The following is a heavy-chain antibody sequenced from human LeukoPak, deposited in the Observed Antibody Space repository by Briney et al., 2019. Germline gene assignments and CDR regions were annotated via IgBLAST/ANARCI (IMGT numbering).Heavy chain of an antibody. J-gene: IGHJ4*02. CDR1: GFTFSSYA. CDR2: ISSSGSYI. V-gene: IGHV3-21*05. CDR3: ARDGGELYPTYYFDY. Sequence: GGSLRLSCAASGFTFSSYAMSWVRQAPGKGLEWVSYISSSGSYIYNADSVEGRFTISRDNAKNSLYLQMNSLRAEDTAVYYCARDGGELYPTYYFDYWGQGILVTVSS. D-gene: IGHD2-2*01.